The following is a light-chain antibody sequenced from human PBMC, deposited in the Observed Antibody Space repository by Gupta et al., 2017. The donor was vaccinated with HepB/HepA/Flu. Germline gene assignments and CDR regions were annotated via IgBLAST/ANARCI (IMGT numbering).Light chain of an antibody. V-gene: IGKV3-11*01. CDR3: QQRSNWPPIT. CDR2: DAS. CDR1: QSVSSF. J-gene: IGKJ5*01. Sequence: EVVLPQPPATPSLSRGETATLSCRASQSVSSFLAWYQQKPGQAPRLLIYDASNRATGIPARFSGSGCGTDVSLTISSLEPEDFAVYYCQQRSNWPPITFGQGTRLEIE.